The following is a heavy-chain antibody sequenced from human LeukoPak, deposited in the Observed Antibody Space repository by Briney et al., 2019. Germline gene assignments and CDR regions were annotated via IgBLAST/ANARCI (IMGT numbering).Heavy chain of an antibody. Sequence: SETLSLTCTVSGGSISSSSYYWSWIRQPAGKGLEWIGRIYTSGSTNYNPSLKSRVTISVDTSKNQFSLKLSSVTAADTAVHYCARGTKTTVFDCWGQGTLVTVSS. J-gene: IGHJ4*02. V-gene: IGHV4-61*02. CDR1: GGSISSSSYY. D-gene: IGHD4-17*01. CDR2: IYTSGST. CDR3: ARGTKTTVFDC.